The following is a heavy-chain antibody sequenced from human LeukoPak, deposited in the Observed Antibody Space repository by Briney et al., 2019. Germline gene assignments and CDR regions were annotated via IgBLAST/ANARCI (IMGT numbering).Heavy chain of an antibody. Sequence: GESLKISCKGSGYSFTSYWIGWVRQMPGKGLEWMGIIYPGDSDTRYSPSFQGQVTISADKSISTAYLQWSSLKASDTAMYYCARPGSTVTMVRGLEFDYWGQGTLVTVSS. V-gene: IGHV5-51*01. CDR1: GYSFTSYW. CDR3: ARPGSTVTMVRGLEFDY. D-gene: IGHD3-10*01. CDR2: IYPGDSDT. J-gene: IGHJ4*02.